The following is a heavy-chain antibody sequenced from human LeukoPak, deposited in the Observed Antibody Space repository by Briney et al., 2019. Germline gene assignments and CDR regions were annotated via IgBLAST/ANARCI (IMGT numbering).Heavy chain of an antibody. CDR1: EFTFSVYA. CDR3: GRVGNWNDRGDY. V-gene: IGHV3-30*04. J-gene: IGHJ4*02. Sequence: GGSLRLSCAASEFTFSVYAMHWVRQAPGKGPEWVAVMSKDGSEKYYADSVRGRFTISRDNAKNSLSLQMNSLRAEDTAVYYCGRVGNWNDRGDYWGQGTLVTVSS. D-gene: IGHD1-1*01. CDR2: MSKDGSEK.